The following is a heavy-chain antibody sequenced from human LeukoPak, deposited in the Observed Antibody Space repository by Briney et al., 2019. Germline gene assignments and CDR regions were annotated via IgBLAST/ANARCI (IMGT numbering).Heavy chain of an antibody. CDR3: AKRLGSSSSWALFDC. V-gene: IGHV3-23*01. CDR2: IGDTT. J-gene: IGHJ4*02. CDR1: GFTFSIYA. Sequence: GGSLRLSCAASGFTFSIYAMSWVRQAPGKGLEWVSAIGDTTYYADSVEGRFTISRDNSKNTLYLQMNSLRAEDTAVYYCAKRLGSSSSWALFDCWGQGTLVTVSS. D-gene: IGHD6-13*01.